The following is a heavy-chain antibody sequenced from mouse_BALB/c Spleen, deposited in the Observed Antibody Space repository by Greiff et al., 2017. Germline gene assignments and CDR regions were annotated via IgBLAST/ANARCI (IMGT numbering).Heavy chain of an antibody. CDR3: TTLRDWYFDV. CDR1: GYTFTSYW. V-gene: IGHV1-69*02. Sequence: QVQLQQPGAELVRPGASVKLSCKASGYTFTSYWLNWVKQRPGQGLEWIGNIYPSDSYTNYNQKFKDKATLTVDKSSSTAYMQLSSPTSEDSAVYYCTTLRDWYFDVWGAGTTVTVSS. CDR2: IYPSDSYT. J-gene: IGHJ1*01.